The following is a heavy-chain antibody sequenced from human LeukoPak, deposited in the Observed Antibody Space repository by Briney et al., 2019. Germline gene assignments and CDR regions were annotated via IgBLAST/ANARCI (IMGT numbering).Heavy chain of an antibody. D-gene: IGHD6-19*01. J-gene: IGHJ4*02. CDR3: ARGDSKWLAYYYFDY. Sequence: ASVKVSCKASGYTFTGYYMHWVRQAPGQGLEWMGWINPNSGGINYAQKFQGRVTMTRDTSISTAYMELSRLRSDDTAVYYCARGDSKWLAYYYFDYWGQGTLVTVSS. V-gene: IGHV1-2*02. CDR2: INPNSGGI. CDR1: GYTFTGYY.